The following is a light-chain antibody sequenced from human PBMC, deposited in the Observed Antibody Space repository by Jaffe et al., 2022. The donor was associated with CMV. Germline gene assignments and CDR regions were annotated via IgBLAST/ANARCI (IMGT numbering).Light chain of an antibody. CDR2: LGS. Sequence: DIEMTQSALSLSVTPGESVSISCRSSQSLLHDNGYTYLGWYLQKPGQSPQVLIYLGSNRASGVPNRISGSGSGTDFSLKFSRVEAGDVGVYYCMQALQTPFTFGQGTRLEIK. V-gene: IGKV2-28*01. J-gene: IGKJ5*01. CDR3: MQALQTPFT. CDR1: QSLLHDNGYTY.